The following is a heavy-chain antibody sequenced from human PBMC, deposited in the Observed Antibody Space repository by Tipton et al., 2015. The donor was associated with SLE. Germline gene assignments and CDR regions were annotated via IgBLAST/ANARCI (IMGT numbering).Heavy chain of an antibody. Sequence: SLRLSCAASGFTFDDYAMHRVRQVPGKGLEWVSGISWNSGNIAYAESVKGRFTISRDNAENSLYLEMNSLRREDTALYFCAKATGYNWNDRDAFDVWGQGTMVTVSS. J-gene: IGHJ3*01. CDR2: ISWNSGNI. CDR1: GFTFDDYA. D-gene: IGHD1-1*01. CDR3: AKATGYNWNDRDAFDV. V-gene: IGHV3-9*01.